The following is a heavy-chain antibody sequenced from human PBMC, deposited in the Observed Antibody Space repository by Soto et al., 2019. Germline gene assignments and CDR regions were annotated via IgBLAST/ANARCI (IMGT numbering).Heavy chain of an antibody. CDR3: ATYCSGGSCYSTQGGIYNWFDP. V-gene: IGHV1-24*01. J-gene: IGHJ5*02. CDR1: GYTLTELS. D-gene: IGHD2-15*01. CDR2: FDPEDGET. Sequence: ASVKVSCKVSGYTLTELSMHWVRQAPGKGLEWMGGFDPEDGETIYAQKFQGRVTMTEDTSTDTAYMELSSLRSEDTAVYYCATYCSGGSCYSTQGGIYNWFDPWGQGTLVTVSS.